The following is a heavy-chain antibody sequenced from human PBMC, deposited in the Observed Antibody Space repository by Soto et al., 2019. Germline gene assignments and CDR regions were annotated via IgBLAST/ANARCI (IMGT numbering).Heavy chain of an antibody. CDR3: AREVISPATSDAFDI. D-gene: IGHD1-26*01. Sequence: QVQLQESGPGLVKPSQTLSVTCTVSGGSLSSDNFFWSWVRQHPETGLEWVAYIYHTGAAYYNPSRKSRLTISLDTSKNRFSLSLISVTAADTAVYYCAREVISPATSDAFDIWGQGTMVTVSS. CDR2: IYHTGAA. V-gene: IGHV4-31*03. CDR1: GGSLSSDNFF. J-gene: IGHJ3*02.